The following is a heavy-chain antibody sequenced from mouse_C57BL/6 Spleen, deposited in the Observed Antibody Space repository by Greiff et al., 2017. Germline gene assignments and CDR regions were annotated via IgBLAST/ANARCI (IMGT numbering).Heavy chain of an antibody. CDR2: INPNNGGT. J-gene: IGHJ2*01. V-gene: IGHV1-26*01. Sequence: VQLQQSGPELVKPGASLKISCTASGYTFTDYYMNWVRQSPGKSLEWIGYINPNNGGTSYNQKFKGKATLTVDKSSSTAYMELRSLTSEDSAVYYFAREGGYYLDYWGQGTTLTVAS. CDR1: GYTFTDYY. CDR3: AREGGYYLDY.